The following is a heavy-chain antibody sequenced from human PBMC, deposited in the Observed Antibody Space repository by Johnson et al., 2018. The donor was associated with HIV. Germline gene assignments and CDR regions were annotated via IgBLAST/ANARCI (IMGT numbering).Heavy chain of an antibody. CDR1: GFTFSDYY. J-gene: IGHJ3*02. V-gene: IGHV3-11*04. CDR2: ISSSGSNI. Sequence: QVQLVESGGGLVKPGGSLRLSCAASGFTFSDYYMSWIRQAPGKGLEWVSYISSSGSNIYYADTVKGRFTISRDYVKNTLYLQMNSLRAEDTAVYYCARAWGGSYSAFDIWGQGTMVTVSS. CDR3: ARAWGGSYSAFDI. D-gene: IGHD1-26*01.